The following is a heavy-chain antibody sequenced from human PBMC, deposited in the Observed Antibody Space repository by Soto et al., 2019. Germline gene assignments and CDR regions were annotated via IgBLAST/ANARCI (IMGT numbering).Heavy chain of an antibody. D-gene: IGHD6-13*01. CDR3: ARERMQQPRWFDP. Sequence: SVQVSCKASGGTFSSYAISWVRQAPGQGLEWMGGIIPIFGTANYAQKFQGRVTITADKSTSTAYMELSSLRSEDTAVYYCARERMQQPRWFDPWGQGTLVTVSS. CDR2: IIPIFGTA. V-gene: IGHV1-69*06. CDR1: GGTFSSYA. J-gene: IGHJ5*02.